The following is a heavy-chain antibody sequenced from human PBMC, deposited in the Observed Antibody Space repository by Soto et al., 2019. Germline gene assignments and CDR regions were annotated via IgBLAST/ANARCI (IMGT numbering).Heavy chain of an antibody. CDR1: GFAFSSYG. J-gene: IGHJ3*01. CDR3: AIPYGGKIGDVPDL. CDR2: ISDAAGSA. V-gene: IGHV3-23*01. D-gene: IGHD4-17*01. Sequence: EVQLLESGGGLVQPGGSLRLSCVASGFAFSSYGMSWVRQVPGKGLEWVSTISDAAGSAYYVDSVKGRSTISRDNSKKTLLLLMNSLSAEDSAVYYCAIPYGGKIGDVPDLWGPGTRVTVSS.